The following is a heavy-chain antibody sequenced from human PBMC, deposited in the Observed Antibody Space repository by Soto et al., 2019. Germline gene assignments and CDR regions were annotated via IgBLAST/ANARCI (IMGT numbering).Heavy chain of an antibody. CDR2: VYYSGST. CDR1: SGSISSYY. D-gene: IGHD3-10*01. Sequence: QVQLQESGPGLVKPSETLSLTCSVSSGSISSYYWSWIRQPPVKGLEWIGSVYYSGSTNYNPSLKCRVTISVDTYKNHFSLKPSSVTAADTAVYYCASTPFYYYGLGSHLYYFDYWDQGTLVTVSS. CDR3: ASTPFYYYGLGSHLYYFDY. V-gene: IGHV4-59*01. J-gene: IGHJ4*02.